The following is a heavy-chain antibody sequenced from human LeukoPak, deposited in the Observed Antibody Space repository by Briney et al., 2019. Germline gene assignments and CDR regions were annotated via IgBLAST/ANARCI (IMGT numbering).Heavy chain of an antibody. Sequence: GESLKISCEGSGYSFSNYWIGGVRQMPGKGLEWMGIIYPGGYETSYSPSFQGLATTSVDKSSSTAYLQWSSLKASDTAMYYCAIPPGYCGNDCSFDHWGEGTLVTVSS. CDR2: IYPGGYET. V-gene: IGHV5-51*01. J-gene: IGHJ4*02. D-gene: IGHD2-21*02. CDR1: GYSFSNYW. CDR3: AIPPGYCGNDCSFDH.